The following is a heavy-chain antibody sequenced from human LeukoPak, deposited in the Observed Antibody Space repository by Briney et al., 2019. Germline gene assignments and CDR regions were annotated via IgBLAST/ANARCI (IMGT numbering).Heavy chain of an antibody. CDR2: IKQDGSEK. D-gene: IGHD3-22*01. Sequence: GGSLRLSCAASGFTFSSYWMSWVRQAPGKGLEWVASIKQDGSEKYYVDSVKGRFTISTDNAKNSLYLQMNSLRAEDTAVYNCAREASYYDSSGYYYASAFDIWGQGTMVTVSS. J-gene: IGHJ3*02. CDR1: GFTFSSYW. V-gene: IGHV3-7*01. CDR3: AREASYYDSSGYYYASAFDI.